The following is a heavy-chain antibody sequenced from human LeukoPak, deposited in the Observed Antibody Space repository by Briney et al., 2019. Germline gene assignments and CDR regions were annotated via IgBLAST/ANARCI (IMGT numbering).Heavy chain of an antibody. Sequence: GGSLRLSCAASGFTFSNFAMRWVRQAPGKGLEWVSSISGNGVGTYYADSVKGRFTISRDNSKNSLNLQMNSLRVEDTAVYYCAKRGSTTYHFDSWGQGTLVTVSS. CDR3: AKRGSTTYHFDS. D-gene: IGHD2-2*01. CDR1: GFTFSNFA. V-gene: IGHV3-23*01. CDR2: ISGNGVGT. J-gene: IGHJ4*02.